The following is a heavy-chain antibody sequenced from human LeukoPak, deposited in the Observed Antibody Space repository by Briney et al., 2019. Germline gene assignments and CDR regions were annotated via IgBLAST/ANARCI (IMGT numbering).Heavy chain of an antibody. D-gene: IGHD5-18*01. CDR1: GGSISSYY. CDR3: ARDRYGYGFDY. V-gene: IGHV4-59*01. Sequence: SETLSLTCTVSGGSISSYYWSWIRQPPGKGLEWIGYIYYSGSTNYNPSLKSRVTISVDTSKNQFSLKLSSVTAADTAVYYCARDRYGYGFDYWGQGTLVTVSS. J-gene: IGHJ4*02. CDR2: IYYSGST.